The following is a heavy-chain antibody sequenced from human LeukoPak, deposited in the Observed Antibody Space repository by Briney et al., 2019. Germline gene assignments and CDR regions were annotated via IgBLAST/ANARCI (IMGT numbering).Heavy chain of an antibody. CDR1: GGSISSSSYY. D-gene: IGHD6-19*01. V-gene: IGHV4-39*01. CDR3: ARYVLLVAGTSL. J-gene: IGHJ4*02. CDR2: IYYSGST. Sequence: SETLSPTCTVSGGSISSSSYYWGWIRQPPGQGLEWIGTIYYSGSTYYNPSLKSRVTISVDTSKNQFSLKLSSVTAADTAVYYCARYVLLVAGTSLWGQGTLVTVSS.